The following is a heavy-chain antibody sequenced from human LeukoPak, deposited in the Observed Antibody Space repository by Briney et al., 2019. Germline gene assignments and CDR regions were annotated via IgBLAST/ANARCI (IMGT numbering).Heavy chain of an antibody. V-gene: IGHV3-74*01. J-gene: IGHJ4*02. D-gene: IGHD3-22*01. Sequence: GGSLRLSCAASGFTFSRYWMHWVRQAPGKGLVWVSRISPDGSRTTYADSVKGRFTISRDNAKNSLYLQMNSLRAEDTAVYYCARGYYYDSSGYPWGDYWGQGTLVTVSS. CDR2: ISPDGSRT. CDR3: ARGYYYDSSGYPWGDY. CDR1: GFTFSRYW.